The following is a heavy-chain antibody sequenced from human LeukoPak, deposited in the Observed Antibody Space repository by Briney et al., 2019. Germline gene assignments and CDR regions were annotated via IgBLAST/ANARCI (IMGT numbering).Heavy chain of an antibody. CDR2: IIPIFGTA. D-gene: IGHD1-26*01. J-gene: IGHJ6*03. V-gene: IGHV1-69*05. Sequence: SVKVSCKASGGTFSSYAISWVRQAPGQGLEWMGGIIPIFGTANYAQKFRGRVTITTDESTSTAYMELSSLRSEDTAVYYCARWWGGAELATRGYYYYMDVWGKGTTATVSS. CDR3: ARWWGGAELATRGYYYYMDV. CDR1: GGTFSSYA.